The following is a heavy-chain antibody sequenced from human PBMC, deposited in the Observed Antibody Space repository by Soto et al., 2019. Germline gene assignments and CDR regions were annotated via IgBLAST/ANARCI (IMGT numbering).Heavy chain of an antibody. J-gene: IGHJ4*02. V-gene: IGHV4-39*01. CDR1: GGSISSSSYY. CDR3: ARQDLENQYYDILTGYSN. D-gene: IGHD3-9*01. Sequence: PSETLSLTCTVSGGSISSSSYYWGWIRQPPGKGLEWIGSIYYSGSTYYNPSLKSRVTISVDTSKNQFSLKLSSVTAADTAVYYCARQDLENQYYDILTGYSNWGQGTLVTVSS. CDR2: IYYSGST.